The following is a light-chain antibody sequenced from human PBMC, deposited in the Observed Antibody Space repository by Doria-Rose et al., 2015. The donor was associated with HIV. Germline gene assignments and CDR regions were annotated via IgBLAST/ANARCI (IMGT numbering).Light chain of an antibody. J-gene: IGKJ1*01. V-gene: IGKV3-20*01. CDR3: YQYGTSWT. CDR2: DGS. CDR1: QSFSSTY. Sequence: EIVLTQSPGTLSLSPGERATLPCRASQSFSSTYLAWYQQKPGQAPSLLIYDGSTRATGIPDRFSASGSGTDFPLAINRLEPEDFALYYCYQYGTSWTFGQGTKVEI.